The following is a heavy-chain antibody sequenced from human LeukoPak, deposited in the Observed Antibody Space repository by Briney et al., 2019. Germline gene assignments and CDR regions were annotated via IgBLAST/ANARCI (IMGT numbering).Heavy chain of an antibody. J-gene: IGHJ4*02. CDR3: ARDGYFEWSSGILTGYTYYFDY. D-gene: IGHD3-9*01. V-gene: IGHV3-21*01. Sequence: GGSLRLSCAASGFTFSSYSMNGVRQAPGKGLEWVSSISSSSSYIYYADSVKGRFTISRDNAKNSLYLQMNSLRAEDTAVYYCARDGYFEWSSGILTGYTYYFDYWGQGTLVTVSS. CDR1: GFTFSSYS. CDR2: ISSSSSYI.